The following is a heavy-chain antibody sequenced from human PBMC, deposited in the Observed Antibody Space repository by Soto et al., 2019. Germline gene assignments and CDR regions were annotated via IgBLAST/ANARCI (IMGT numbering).Heavy chain of an antibody. V-gene: IGHV3-33*01. D-gene: IGHD6-6*01. Sequence: GGSLRLSCAASGFTFSSYGMHWVRQAPGKGLEWVAVIWYDGSSKYYADSVKGRFTISRDNSKNTLYLQMNSLRAEDTAVYYCARVGGEYTSSSNYFDYWGQGTLVTV. CDR1: GFTFSSYG. J-gene: IGHJ4*02. CDR2: IWYDGSSK. CDR3: ARVGGEYTSSSNYFDY.